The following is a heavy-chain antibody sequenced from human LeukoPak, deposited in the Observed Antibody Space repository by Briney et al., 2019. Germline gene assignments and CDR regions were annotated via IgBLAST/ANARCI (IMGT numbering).Heavy chain of an antibody. D-gene: IGHD3-9*01. J-gene: IGHJ5*02. CDR2: IYYSGST. CDR1: GGSISSHY. CDR3: ARGRLRYYDWLSP. V-gene: IGHV4-59*11. Sequence: SETLSLTCTVSGGSISSHYWSWIRQPPGKGLEWIGYIYYSGSTNYNPSLKSRVTISVDTSKNQFSLKLSSVTAADTAVYYCARGRLRYYDWLSPWGQGTLVTVSS.